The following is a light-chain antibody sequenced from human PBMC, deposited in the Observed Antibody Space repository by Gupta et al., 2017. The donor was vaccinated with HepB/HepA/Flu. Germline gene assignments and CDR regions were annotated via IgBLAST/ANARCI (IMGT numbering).Light chain of an antibody. V-gene: IGKV3-20*01. CDR1: QSVNSNY. CDR2: GAS. J-gene: IGKJ1*01. CDR3: QQDGSSPRT. Sequence: VLTQCPGTLSLSPGERATLSCRASQSVNSNYLACYQQNRGQAPRVLIYGASSRATGIPDRFSGSASGTDFTLTISILDPEDFAVYYCQQDGSSPRTFGQGTKVEIK.